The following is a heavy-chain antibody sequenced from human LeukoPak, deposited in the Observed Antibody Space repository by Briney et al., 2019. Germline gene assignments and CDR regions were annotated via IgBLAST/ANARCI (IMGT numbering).Heavy chain of an antibody. CDR3: ARVYSSGWLGGDY. D-gene: IGHD6-19*01. CDR2: ISSSSSYI. V-gene: IGHV3-21*01. CDR1: GFTFSSYS. J-gene: IGHJ4*02. Sequence: GGSLRLSCAASGFTFSSYSMNWVRQAPGKGLEWVSSISSSSSYIYYADSVKGRFTISRDNAKNSLYLQMNSLRAEETAVYYCARVYSSGWLGGDYWGQGTLVTVSS.